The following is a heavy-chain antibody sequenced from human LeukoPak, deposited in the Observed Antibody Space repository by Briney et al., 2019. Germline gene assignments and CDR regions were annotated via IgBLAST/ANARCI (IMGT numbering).Heavy chain of an antibody. CDR1: GFTFSSYE. Sequence: GGSLRLSCIASGFTFSSYEMNWVRQAPGKGLEWVSYISSGGTTMYYADSIKGRFTISRDNAKNSLYLQMNSLRAEDTAIYYCARRWRNFDYWGQGTLVTVSS. CDR3: ARRWRNFDY. J-gene: IGHJ4*02. D-gene: IGHD4-23*01. CDR2: ISSGGTTM. V-gene: IGHV3-48*03.